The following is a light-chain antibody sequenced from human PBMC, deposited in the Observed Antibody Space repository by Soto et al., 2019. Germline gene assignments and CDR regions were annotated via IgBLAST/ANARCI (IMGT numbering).Light chain of an antibody. CDR1: QTVNSN. Sequence: EFMLTQSPGTLSLSPGERATLSFRASQTVNSNLAWYQQKPGQAPRLLIYGASSRATGIPDRFSGSGSGADFTLTISRLEPEDFAVYYCQQYGSSLTFGGGTKVDI. CDR2: GAS. V-gene: IGKV3-20*01. CDR3: QQYGSSLT. J-gene: IGKJ4*01.